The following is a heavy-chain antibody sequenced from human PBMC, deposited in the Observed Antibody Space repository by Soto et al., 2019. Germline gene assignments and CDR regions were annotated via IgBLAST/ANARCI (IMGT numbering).Heavy chain of an antibody. CDR2: INHSGST. CDR3: ARGRPYYDFWSGYYTSPYGMDV. J-gene: IGHJ6*02. CDR1: GGSFSGYY. D-gene: IGHD3-3*01. Sequence: PTETLSLTCAVYGGSFSGYYWSWIRQPPGKGLEWIGEINHSGSTNYNPSLKSRVTISVDTSKNQFSLKLSSVTAADTAVYYCARGRPYYDFWSGYYTSPYGMDVWGQGTTVTGSS. V-gene: IGHV4-34*01.